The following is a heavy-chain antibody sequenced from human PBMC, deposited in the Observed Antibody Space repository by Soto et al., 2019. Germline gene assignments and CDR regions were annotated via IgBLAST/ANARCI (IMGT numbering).Heavy chain of an antibody. D-gene: IGHD4-17*01. V-gene: IGHV3-30-3*01. CDR2: ISYDGSNK. CDR3: ATDTDSGFDY. Sequence: PGGSLRLSCAASGFTFSSYAMHWVRQAPGKGLEWVAVISYDGSNKYYADSVKGRFTISRDNSKNTRYLQMNSLRAEDTAVYYCATDTDSGFDYWGQGTLVTASS. CDR1: GFTFSSYA. J-gene: IGHJ4*02.